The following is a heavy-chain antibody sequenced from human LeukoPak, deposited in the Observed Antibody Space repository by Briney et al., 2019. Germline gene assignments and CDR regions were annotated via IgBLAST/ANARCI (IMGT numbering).Heavy chain of an antibody. J-gene: IGHJ4*02. Sequence: PGGSLRLSCAASGFPFSDHEMNWVRQAPGKGLEWVSYISSSGSDKYYPDSVKGRFTISRDNAKNSLYLQMNSLRAEDTAVYYCARDHYFKIDYWGQGTLVTVSS. CDR3: ARDHYFKIDY. D-gene: IGHD2/OR15-2a*01. CDR2: ISSSGSDK. CDR1: GFPFSDHE. V-gene: IGHV3-48*03.